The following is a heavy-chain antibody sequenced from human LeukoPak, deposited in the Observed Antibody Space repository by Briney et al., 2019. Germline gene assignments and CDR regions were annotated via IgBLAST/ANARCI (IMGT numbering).Heavy chain of an antibody. CDR3: ASSMGSSWYEDRLDYYYYYMDV. CDR1: GDSISGQRHH. CDR2: IYYSGST. J-gene: IGHJ6*03. Sequence: SSETLSLTCTVSGDSISGQRHHWNWIRQPPGKGLEWIGYIYYSGSTNYNPSLKSRVTISVDTSKNQFSLKLSSVTAADTAVYYCASSMGSSWYEDRLDYYYYYMDVWGKGTTVTVSS. V-gene: IGHV4-61*01. D-gene: IGHD6-13*01.